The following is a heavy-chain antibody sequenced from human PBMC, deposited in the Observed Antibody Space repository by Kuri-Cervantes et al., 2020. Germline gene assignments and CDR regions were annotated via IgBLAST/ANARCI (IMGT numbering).Heavy chain of an antibody. J-gene: IGHJ6*02. CDR2: IWYDGSNK. D-gene: IGHD3-9*01. CDR1: GFTFSSYG. Sequence: GESLKISCAASGFTFSSYGMHWVRQAPGKGLEWVAVIWYDGSNKCYADSVKGRFTISRDNSKNTLYLQMNSLRAEDTAVYYCARGITIFYYYGMDVWGQGTTVTVSS. V-gene: IGHV3-33*08. CDR3: ARGITIFYYYGMDV.